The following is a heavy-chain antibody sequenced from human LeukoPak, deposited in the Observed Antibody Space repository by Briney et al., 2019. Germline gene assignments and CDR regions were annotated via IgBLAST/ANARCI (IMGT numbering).Heavy chain of an antibody. D-gene: IGHD1-1*01. J-gene: IGHJ5*02. CDR3: ARDDDRNWFDP. CDR1: GGTFSSYA. Sequence: SVKVSCKASGGTFSSYAISWVRQAPGQGLEWMGWIIPILGIANYAQKFQGRVTITADKSTSTAYMELSSLRSEDTAVYYCARDDDRNWFDPWGQGTLVTVSS. CDR2: IIPILGIA. V-gene: IGHV1-69*10.